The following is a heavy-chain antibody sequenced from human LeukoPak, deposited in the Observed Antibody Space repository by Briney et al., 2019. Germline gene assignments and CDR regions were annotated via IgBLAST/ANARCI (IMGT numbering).Heavy chain of an antibody. J-gene: IGHJ4*02. CDR3: AKELAATGSYYFDY. CDR2: ISGSGGYT. D-gene: IGHD6-13*01. CDR1: GFTFTSYT. V-gene: IGHV3-23*01. Sequence: PGGSLRLSCAASGFTFTSYTMSWVRQAPGKGLEWVSTISGSGGYTYYADSVKGRFTISRDNSNNTLYLQMNSLRAEDTAIYYCAKELAATGSYYFDYWGQGALSPSPQ.